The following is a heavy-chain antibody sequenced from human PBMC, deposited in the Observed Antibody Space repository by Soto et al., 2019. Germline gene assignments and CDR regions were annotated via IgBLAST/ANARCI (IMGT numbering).Heavy chain of an antibody. Sequence: GGSLRLSCAASGFTFSGYWMQWVRQVPGKGPVWVSRISNDGSNTKYADSVNGRFTISRDNAKNTLYLQMSSLRAEDTAVDYCRTDYYGSQNHWGQGTLVTVSS. D-gene: IGHD3-10*01. V-gene: IGHV3-74*03. J-gene: IGHJ4*02. CDR1: GFTFSGYW. CDR2: ISNDGSNT. CDR3: RTDYYGSQNH.